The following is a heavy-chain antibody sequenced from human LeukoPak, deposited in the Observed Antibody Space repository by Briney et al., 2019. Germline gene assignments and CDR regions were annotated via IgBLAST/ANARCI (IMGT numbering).Heavy chain of an antibody. CDR3: ARSLTGDF. Sequence: GGSLRLSCAASGFPFSSYSMNWVRQAPGKGLEWISCISSTSSSIYYADSVKGRFTISRDNAKNSLYLQMNGLRDEDTAAYYCARSLTGDFWGQGTLVTVSS. D-gene: IGHD7-27*01. V-gene: IGHV3-48*02. CDR2: ISSTSSSI. J-gene: IGHJ4*02. CDR1: GFPFSSYS.